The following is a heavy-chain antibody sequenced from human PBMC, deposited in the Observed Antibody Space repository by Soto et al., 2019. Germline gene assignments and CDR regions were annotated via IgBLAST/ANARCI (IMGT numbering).Heavy chain of an antibody. V-gene: IGHV1-18*04. CDR2: IGVYNGKT. Sequence: QEQLVQSGGEVKKPGASVRVSCKASGYTFTKYGITWVRQAPGQGLEWMGWIGVYNGKTNYARKLQGRVIMTADTSASTAYMELRSLRSDDTAVYYSSRARYCTRPSFYNHYYYGMDIWGQGTTVSVSS. CDR1: GYTFTKYG. CDR3: SRARYCTRPSFYNHYYYGMDI. D-gene: IGHD2-2*02. J-gene: IGHJ6*01.